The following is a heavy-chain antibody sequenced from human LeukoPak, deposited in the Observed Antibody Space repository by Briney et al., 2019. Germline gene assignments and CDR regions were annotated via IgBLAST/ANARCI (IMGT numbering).Heavy chain of an antibody. J-gene: IGHJ4*02. Sequence: GGSLRLSCAASGFTFSSYSMNWVRQAPGKGLEWVSYISSSSSTIYYADSVKGRFTISRDNAKNSLYLQMNSLRAEDTAVYYCARGSPYYHFWSGYYNLDYWGQGTLVTVSS. CDR1: GFTFSSYS. D-gene: IGHD3-3*01. CDR2: ISSSSSTI. CDR3: ARGSPYYHFWSGYYNLDY. V-gene: IGHV3-48*04.